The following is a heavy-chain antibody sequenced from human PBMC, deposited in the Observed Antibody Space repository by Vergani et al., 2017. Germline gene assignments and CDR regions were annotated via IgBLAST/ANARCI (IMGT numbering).Heavy chain of an antibody. V-gene: IGHV1-24*01. J-gene: IGHJ4*02. CDR3: ATSAPRGPAVRGYSDGYDY. D-gene: IGHD5-18*01. Sequence: QVQLVQSGAEVKKPGASVKVSCKVSGYTLTELSMHWVRQAPGKGLEWMGGFDPEDGETIYAQKFQGRVTMTEDTSTDTAYMELSSLRSEDTAVYYCATSAPRGPAVRGYSDGYDYWGQGTLVTVSS. CDR2: FDPEDGET. CDR1: GYTLTELS.